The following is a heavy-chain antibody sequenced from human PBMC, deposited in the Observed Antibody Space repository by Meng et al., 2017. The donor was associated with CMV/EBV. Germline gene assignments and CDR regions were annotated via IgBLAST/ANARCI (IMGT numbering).Heavy chain of an antibody. Sequence: SETLSLTCTVSGGSISSYYWSWIRQPPGKGLEWIGYIYYSGSTNYNPTLKSRVTISVDTSKNQFSLKLSSVTAADTAVYYCARGDLGYDFWSGSRPGILGYYYYGMAVWGQGTTVTVSS. CDR1: GGSISSYY. CDR2: IYYSGST. CDR3: ARGDLGYDFWSGSRPGILGYYYYGMAV. D-gene: IGHD3-3*01. J-gene: IGHJ6*02. V-gene: IGHV4-59*01.